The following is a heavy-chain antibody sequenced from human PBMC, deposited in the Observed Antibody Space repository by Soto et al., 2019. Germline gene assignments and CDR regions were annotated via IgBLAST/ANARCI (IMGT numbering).Heavy chain of an antibody. Sequence: QVQLVQSGAEVKKPGSSVKVSCKASGGTFSSYTISWVRQAPGQGLEWMGRIIPILGIANYAQKFQGRVTIAADKSTSTAYMELSSLRSEDTAVYYCAREWDLQGNAFDIWGQETMVTVS. CDR2: IIPILGIA. CDR1: GGTFSSYT. J-gene: IGHJ3*02. V-gene: IGHV1-69*08. CDR3: AREWDLQGNAFDI. D-gene: IGHD1-26*01.